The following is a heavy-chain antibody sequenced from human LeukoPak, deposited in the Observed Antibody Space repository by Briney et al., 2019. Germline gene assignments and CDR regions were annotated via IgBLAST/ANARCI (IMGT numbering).Heavy chain of an antibody. D-gene: IGHD6-13*01. V-gene: IGHV3-30*18. Sequence: GGSLRLSCAASGFTFSSYGMHWVRQAPGKGLEWVAVISYDGSNKYYADSVKGRFTVSRDNSKNTLYLQMNSLRAEDSAVYYCAKFVTAAADNYFDYWGQGTLVTVSS. CDR1: GFTFSSYG. J-gene: IGHJ4*02. CDR2: ISYDGSNK. CDR3: AKFVTAAADNYFDY.